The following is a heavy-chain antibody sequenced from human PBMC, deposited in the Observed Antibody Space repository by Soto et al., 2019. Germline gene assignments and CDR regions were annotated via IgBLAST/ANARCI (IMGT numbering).Heavy chain of an antibody. V-gene: IGHV3-23*01. CDR1: GFTFSSYA. J-gene: IGHJ4*02. CDR3: AKNYFFDS. Sequence: GGSLRLSCAASGFTFSSYAMSWARQAPGKGLEWVSSIGVSSDAYYADSVKGRFTISRDNSRNTLYLQMNSLRAEDTALYYCAKNYFFDSWGQGTLVSVSS. CDR2: IGVSSDA.